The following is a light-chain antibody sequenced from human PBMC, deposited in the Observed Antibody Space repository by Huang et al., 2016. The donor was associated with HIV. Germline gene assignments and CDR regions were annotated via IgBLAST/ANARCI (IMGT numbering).Light chain of an antibody. V-gene: IGKV3-20*01. CDR2: GAS. CDR3: QQYGTSPPYT. CDR1: QSVASSY. J-gene: IGKJ2*01. Sequence: EIVLTQSPGTLSLSPGERATLSCRASQSVASSYLAWYQQKIGQAPRLLIYGASSRATGIPDRFSGSWSGTDFTLTISRLEPEDFAVYYCQQYGTSPPYTFGQGTKLEIK.